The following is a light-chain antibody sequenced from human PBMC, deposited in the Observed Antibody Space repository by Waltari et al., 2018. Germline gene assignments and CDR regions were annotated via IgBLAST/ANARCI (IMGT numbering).Light chain of an antibody. CDR1: SSDIGGYKY. CDR3: SSYTTSSTLEL. J-gene: IGLJ3*02. Sequence: QSALAQPASVSGSPGQSITLSCTGISSDIGGYKYGSGYQQHPGKAPKLLIFDVNNRPSGVSNRFSASKSGNTASLTISDLQAEDEADYYCSSYTTSSTLELFGGGTRLTVL. CDR2: DVN. V-gene: IGLV2-14*01.